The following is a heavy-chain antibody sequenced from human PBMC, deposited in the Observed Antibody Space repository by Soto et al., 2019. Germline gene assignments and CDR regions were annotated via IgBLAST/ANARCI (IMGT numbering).Heavy chain of an antibody. V-gene: IGHV3-11*01. Sequence: GGSLRLSCAASGFTFSDYYMSWIRQAPGKGLEWVSYISSSGSTIYYADSVKGRFTISRDNAKNSLYLQMNSLRAEDTAVYYCARGEYDILTGYYKDSYFDYWGQGTLVPVSS. CDR1: GFTFSDYY. D-gene: IGHD3-9*01. CDR3: ARGEYDILTGYYKDSYFDY. CDR2: ISSSGSTI. J-gene: IGHJ4*02.